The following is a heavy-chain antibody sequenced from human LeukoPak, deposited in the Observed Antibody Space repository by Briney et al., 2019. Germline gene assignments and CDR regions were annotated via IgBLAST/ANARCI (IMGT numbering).Heavy chain of an antibody. J-gene: IGHJ4*02. Sequence: GGSLRLSCAASGFTFSSYGMHWVRQAPGKGLEWVAVISYDGSNKYYADSVKGRFTISRDNSKNTLYLQMSSLRADDTAVYYCARETGDLDYWGQGTLVTVSS. CDR2: ISYDGSNK. CDR1: GFTFSSYG. V-gene: IGHV3-30*03. CDR3: ARETGDLDY. D-gene: IGHD2-21*02.